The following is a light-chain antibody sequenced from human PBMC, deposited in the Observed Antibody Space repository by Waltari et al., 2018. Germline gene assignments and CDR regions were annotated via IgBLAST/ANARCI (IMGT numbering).Light chain of an antibody. CDR1: SSAVGAYNY. CDR2: EVS. Sequence: QSALTQPPSASGSRGQSVTISCTGTSSAVGAYNYVSWYQQHPGKAPKLIIFEVSKRPSGVPDRFSASKSANTASLTVSGLQAEDEADYYCSSFAGSNIYVFGTGTRVAVL. V-gene: IGLV2-8*01. CDR3: SSFAGSNIYV. J-gene: IGLJ1*01.